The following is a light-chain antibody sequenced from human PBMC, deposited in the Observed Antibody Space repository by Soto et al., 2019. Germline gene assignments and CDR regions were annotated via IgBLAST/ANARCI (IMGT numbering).Light chain of an antibody. CDR2: HVS. Sequence: SVLTQPRSVSGSPRQSIAISCTGTSSVVGGYNYVSWYQQYPGKAPKLMIYHVSNRPSGVSNRFSGSKSGNSASLTISVLQAEDEADYYCSSYTSTSTYVFGTGTKVTVL. CDR1: SSVVGGYNY. J-gene: IGLJ1*01. CDR3: SSYTSTSTYV. V-gene: IGLV2-14*01.